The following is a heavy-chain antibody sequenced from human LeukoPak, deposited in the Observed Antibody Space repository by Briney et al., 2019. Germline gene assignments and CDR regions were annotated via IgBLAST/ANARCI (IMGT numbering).Heavy chain of an antibody. J-gene: IGHJ6*03. Sequence: GGSLRLSCAASGFTVSSNYMSWVRQAPGKGLEWVSVIYSGGSTYYADSVKGRFTISRDNSKNTLYLQMNSLRAEDTAVYYCARDQARSSGWYGPYYYYMDVWGKGTTVTVSS. D-gene: IGHD6-19*01. CDR3: ARDQARSSGWYGPYYYYMDV. CDR1: GFTVSSNY. CDR2: IYSGGST. V-gene: IGHV3-53*01.